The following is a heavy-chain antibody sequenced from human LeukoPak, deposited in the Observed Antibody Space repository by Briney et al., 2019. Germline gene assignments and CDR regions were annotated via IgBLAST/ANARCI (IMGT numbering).Heavy chain of an antibody. CDR1: GFTFSTYN. Sequence: GGSLRLSCVASGFTFSTYNIHWVRQAPGKGLEWVSTISSSSSNYKYYADSVKGRFTISRDNSKNTLYLQMNSLRAEDTAVYYCARSDYYDSSGYYDYWGQGTLVTVSS. CDR3: ARSDYYDSSGYYDY. J-gene: IGHJ4*02. CDR2: ISSSSSNYK. D-gene: IGHD3-22*01. V-gene: IGHV3-21*01.